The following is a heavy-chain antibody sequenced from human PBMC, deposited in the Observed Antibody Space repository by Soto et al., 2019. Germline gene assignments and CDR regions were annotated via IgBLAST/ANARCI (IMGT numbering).Heavy chain of an antibody. CDR3: AREDSIIIPAVSDF. CDR1: GFAFNNYG. CDR2: ISKSDYT. J-gene: IGHJ4*02. D-gene: IGHD2-2*01. Sequence: SLRLSCTVSGFAFNNYGINWVRQAPGQGLEWVSSISKSDYTYYSDSVKGRFTISRDNAKNSVSLQMNTLRVEDTAVYYCAREDSIIIPAVSDFWGQGTLVTVSS. V-gene: IGHV3-21*01.